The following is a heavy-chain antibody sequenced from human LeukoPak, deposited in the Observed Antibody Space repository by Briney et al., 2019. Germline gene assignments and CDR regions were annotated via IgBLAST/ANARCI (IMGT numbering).Heavy chain of an antibody. D-gene: IGHD3-10*01. V-gene: IGHV4-39*01. CDR1: GGSISSSSYY. Sequence: SETLSLTCTVSGGSISSSSYYWGWIRQPPGKGLEWIGSIYYSGSTYYNPSLKSRVTISVDTSKNQFSLNLSSVTAADTAVYYCARRKDFGDWFDPWGQGTLVTVSS. CDR2: IYYSGST. J-gene: IGHJ5*02. CDR3: ARRKDFGDWFDP.